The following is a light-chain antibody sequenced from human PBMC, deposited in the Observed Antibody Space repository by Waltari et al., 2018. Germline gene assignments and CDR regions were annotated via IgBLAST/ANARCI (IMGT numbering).Light chain of an antibody. CDR3: ETWDTSLSAWV. CDR1: SSNIGSKY. Sequence: QSVLTQAPSVSAAPGQKVTISCAGSSSNIGSKYVSWYQQFPGTAPKLLIYDNDKRPSGIPDRFSASKSGTSATLGIIGLQTGDEANYYCETWDTSLSAWVFGGGTKLTVL. CDR2: DND. V-gene: IGLV1-51*01. J-gene: IGLJ3*02.